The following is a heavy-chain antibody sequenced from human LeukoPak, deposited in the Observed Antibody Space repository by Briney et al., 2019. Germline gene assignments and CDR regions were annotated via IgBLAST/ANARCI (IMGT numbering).Heavy chain of an antibody. CDR2: IYHSGST. CDR1: GGSISSSNW. V-gene: IGHV4-4*02. D-gene: IGHD3-22*01. Sequence: SETLSLTCAVSGGSISSSNWWSWVRQPPGKGLEWIGEIYHSGSTNYNPSLKSRVTISVDKSKNQFSLKLSSVTAADTAVYYCARGALDSSGYFPWYWGQGTLVTVSS. J-gene: IGHJ4*02. CDR3: ARGALDSSGYFPWY.